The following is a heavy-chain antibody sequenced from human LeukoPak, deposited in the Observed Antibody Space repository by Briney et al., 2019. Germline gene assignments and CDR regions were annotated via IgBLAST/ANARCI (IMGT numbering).Heavy chain of an antibody. CDR1: GGSISSYY. D-gene: IGHD2-21*01. CDR3: ARGLLSMDV. CDR2: IYYSGST. J-gene: IGHJ6*04. Sequence: SSETLSLTCTVSGGSISSYYWSWIRQPPGKGLEWIGYIYYSGSTNYNPSLKSRVTISVDTSKNQFSLKLTSVTAADTAVYYCARGLLSMDVWGKGTTVTVSS. V-gene: IGHV4-59*01.